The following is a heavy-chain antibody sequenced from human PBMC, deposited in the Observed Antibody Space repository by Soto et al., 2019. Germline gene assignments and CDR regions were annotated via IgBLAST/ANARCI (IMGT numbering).Heavy chain of an antibody. V-gene: IGHV1-3*01. CDR2: INAGNGNT. CDR3: ARDRITIFGVVTYYFDY. J-gene: IGHJ4*02. D-gene: IGHD3-3*01. Sequence: QVQLVQSGAEVKKPGASVKVSCKASGYTFTSYAMHWVRQAPGQRLAWMGWINAGNGNTKYSQKFQGRVTITRDTSASTAYMELSSLRSEDTAVYYCARDRITIFGVVTYYFDYWGQGTLVTVSS. CDR1: GYTFTSYA.